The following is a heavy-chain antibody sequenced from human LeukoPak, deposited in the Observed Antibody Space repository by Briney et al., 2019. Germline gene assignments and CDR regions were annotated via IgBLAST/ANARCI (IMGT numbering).Heavy chain of an antibody. CDR3: ARGPDYCDSSGYSDY. CDR2: ISAYNGNT. CDR1: GYTFTSYG. J-gene: IGHJ4*02. V-gene: IGHV1-18*01. D-gene: IGHD3-22*01. Sequence: ASVKVSCKASGYTFTSYGISWVRQAPGQGLEWMGWISAYNGNTNYAQKLQGRVTMTTDTSTSTAYMELRSLRSDDTAVYYCARGPDYCDSSGYSDYWGQGTLVTVSS.